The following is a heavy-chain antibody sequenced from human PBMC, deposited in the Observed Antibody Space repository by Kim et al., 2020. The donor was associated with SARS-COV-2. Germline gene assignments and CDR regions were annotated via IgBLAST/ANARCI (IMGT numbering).Heavy chain of an antibody. V-gene: IGHV1-58*01. J-gene: IGHJ5*02. Sequence: AQKFQERVTITRDMSTSTAYMELSSLRSEDTAVYYCAADEGYYDSSGYDPWGQGTLVTVSS. D-gene: IGHD3-22*01. CDR3: AADEGYYDSSGYDP.